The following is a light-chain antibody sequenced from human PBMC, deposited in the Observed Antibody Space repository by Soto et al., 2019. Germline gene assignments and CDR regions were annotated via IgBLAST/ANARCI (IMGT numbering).Light chain of an antibody. J-gene: IGLJ2*01. CDR3: AAWDDSLNGQV. V-gene: IGLV1-44*01. CDR2: SNN. CDR1: SSNIGSNT. Sequence: QSVLTKPPAASGTPGQRVTISCSGSSSNIGSNTVNWYQQLPGTAPKLLIYSNNQRPSGVPDRFSGSKSGTSASLAISGLQSEDEADYYCAAWDDSLNGQVFGGGTKVTVL.